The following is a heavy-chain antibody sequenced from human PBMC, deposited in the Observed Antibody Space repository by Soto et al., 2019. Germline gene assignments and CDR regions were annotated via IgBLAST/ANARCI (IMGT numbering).Heavy chain of an antibody. D-gene: IGHD3-22*01. V-gene: IGHV1-69*01. CDR3: AREGDSGSQIGY. CDR2: IIPSFGTA. Sequence: QVQLVQSGAEVKKPGCSVRVACKASGGTFSSYAISWVRQAPGEGLEWMGGIIPSFGTANYAQRFEGRVTITADEPTSTAFMGLSRLAAEDAALYCGAREGDSGSQIGYWGQGTLVTVSS. J-gene: IGHJ4*02. CDR1: GGTFSSYA.